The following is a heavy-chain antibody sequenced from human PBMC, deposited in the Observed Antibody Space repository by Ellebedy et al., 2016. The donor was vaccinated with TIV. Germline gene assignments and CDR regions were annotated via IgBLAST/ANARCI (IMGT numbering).Heavy chain of an antibody. V-gene: IGHV3-23*01. J-gene: IGHJ6*02. CDR1: GFNFSRFA. CDR3: AKYGYPADFGMEV. CDR2: ISSSGSLT. D-gene: IGHD5-18*01. Sequence: GESLKISXAASGFNFSRFAMSWVRQSPGKGLEWVSGISSSGSLTYYGDSVKGRVTISRDQSKNTLYLQMNSLRVEDTALYYCAKYGYPADFGMEVWGQGTTVIV.